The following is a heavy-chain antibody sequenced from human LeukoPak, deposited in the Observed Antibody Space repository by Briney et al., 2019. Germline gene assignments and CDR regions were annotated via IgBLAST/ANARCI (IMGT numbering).Heavy chain of an antibody. J-gene: IGHJ4*02. V-gene: IGHV4-59*01. D-gene: IGHD2-21*02. CDR2: IYYSGST. Sequence: SETLSLTCIVSGVSLRSYYWSWIRQPPGKGLEWIGYIYYSGSTNYNPSLKSRVTISVDTSKNQFSLKLSSVTAADTAVYYCARGGFAHWVTAVGFEYWGQGTLVTVSS. CDR3: ARGGFAHWVTAVGFEY. CDR1: GVSLRSYY.